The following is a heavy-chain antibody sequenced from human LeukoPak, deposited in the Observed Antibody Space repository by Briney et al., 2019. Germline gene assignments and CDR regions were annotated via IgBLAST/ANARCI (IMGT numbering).Heavy chain of an antibody. CDR1: GYTFTSYY. J-gene: IGHJ6*02. V-gene: IGHV1-46*01. Sequence: ASVTVSCKASGYTFTSYYIHWVRQAPGQGLEWMGIINPSGGSTSYAQKFQGRVTMTRDTSTSTVYMELSSLRSEDTAVYYCARDQGSGDYYYYGMDVWGQGTTVTVSS. CDR3: ARDQGSGDYYYYGMDV. CDR2: INPSGGST. D-gene: IGHD2-15*01.